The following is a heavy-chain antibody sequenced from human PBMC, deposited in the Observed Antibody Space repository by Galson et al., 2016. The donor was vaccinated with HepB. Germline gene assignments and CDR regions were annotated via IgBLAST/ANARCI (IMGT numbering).Heavy chain of an antibody. CDR1: GFTFSSYA. CDR3: AKVYCSGANCPAGSYYFDY. Sequence: SLRLSCAGSGFTFSSYAMSWVRQAPGQGQEWVSVISGRGSSTYYADSVKGRFTISRDNSKNTLFLHMNSLRAEDTAIYYCAKVYCSGANCPAGSYYFDYWGQGTLVTVSS. V-gene: IGHV3-23*01. D-gene: IGHD2-15*01. CDR2: ISGRGSST. J-gene: IGHJ4*02.